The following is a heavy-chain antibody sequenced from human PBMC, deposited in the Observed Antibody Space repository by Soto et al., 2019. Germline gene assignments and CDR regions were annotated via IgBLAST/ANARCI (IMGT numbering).Heavy chain of an antibody. J-gene: IGHJ5*01. Sequence: EVQLVESGGVLVQPGGSARLSCAASGFSVSGWYMDWVRQAPGKGLEWVARLKDSSQNYATEYAASVRGRFTVSRHASQNLIYLQMNSLKIEDTAVYYCAREGDARWLDSWGQGTLVTVS. CDR1: GFSVSGWY. CDR2: LKDSSQNYAT. CDR3: AREGDARWLDS. D-gene: IGHD1-26*01. V-gene: IGHV3-72*01.